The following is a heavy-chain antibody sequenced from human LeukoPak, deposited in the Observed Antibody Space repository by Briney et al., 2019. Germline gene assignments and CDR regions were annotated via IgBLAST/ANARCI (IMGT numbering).Heavy chain of an antibody. D-gene: IGHD3-22*01. CDR2: ISGSGGST. V-gene: IGHV3-23*01. CDR1: GFTFSSYA. CDR3: ARERDSSGYSEPDAFDI. J-gene: IGHJ3*02. Sequence: GGSLRLSCAASGFTFSSYAMSWVRQAPGKGLEWVSAISGSGGSTYYADSVKGRFTISRDNCKNTLYPQMNGLRAEDTAVYYCARERDSSGYSEPDAFDIWGQGTMVTVSS.